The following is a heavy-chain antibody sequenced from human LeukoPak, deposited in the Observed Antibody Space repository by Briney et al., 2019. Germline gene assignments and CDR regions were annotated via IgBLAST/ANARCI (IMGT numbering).Heavy chain of an antibody. J-gene: IGHJ4*02. CDR1: GGSISSYY. Sequence: SETLSLTCTVSGGSISSYYWSWIRQPPGKGLEWIGYIYYSGSTNYNPSLKSRVTISVDTSKNQFSLKLSSVTAADTAVYFCARNRYFDWLEFDYWGQGILVTVSS. CDR3: ARNRYFDWLEFDY. CDR2: IYYSGST. V-gene: IGHV4-59*08. D-gene: IGHD3-9*01.